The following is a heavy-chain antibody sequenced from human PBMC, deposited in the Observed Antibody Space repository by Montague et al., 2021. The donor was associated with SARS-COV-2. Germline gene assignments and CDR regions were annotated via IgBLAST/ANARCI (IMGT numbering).Heavy chain of an antibody. CDR1: GYSISSSNW. Sequence: SETLSLTCAVSGYSISSSNWWGWIQPPPGRGLEWIGYIYHTGSTYYNPSLKSRVTMSVDKSNNLFSLELSSVTAVDTAVYYCAKSADHNYFLDPWGQGTPVTVSS. CDR3: AKSADHNYFLDP. V-gene: IGHV4-28*01. CDR2: IYHTGST. D-gene: IGHD5-24*01. J-gene: IGHJ5*02.